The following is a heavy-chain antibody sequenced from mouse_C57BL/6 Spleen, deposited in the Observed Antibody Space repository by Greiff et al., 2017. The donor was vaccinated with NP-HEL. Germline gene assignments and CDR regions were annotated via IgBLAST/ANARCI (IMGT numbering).Heavy chain of an antibody. J-gene: IGHJ3*01. CDR2: ISYDGSN. D-gene: IGHD1-1*01. V-gene: IGHV3-6*01. CDR3: ARGLLRYPLAY. Sequence: EVKLMESGPGLVKPSQSLSLTCSVTGYSITSGYYWNWIRQFPGNKLEWMGYISYDGSNNYNPSLKNRISITRDTSKNQFFLKLNSVTTEDTATYYCARGLLRYPLAYWGQGTLVTVSA. CDR1: GYSITSGYY.